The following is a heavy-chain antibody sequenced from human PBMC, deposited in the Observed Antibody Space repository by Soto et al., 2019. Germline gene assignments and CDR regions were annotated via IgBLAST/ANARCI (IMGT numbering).Heavy chain of an antibody. V-gene: IGHV3-21*01. D-gene: IGHD6-13*01. J-gene: IGHJ5*02. CDR1: GFTFSSYS. Sequence: TGGSLRLSCAASGFTFSSYSMNWVRQAPGKGLEWVSSISSSSSYIYYADSVKGRFTISRDNAKNSLYLQVNSLRAEDTAVYYCARDPVAYSSSWYVGWFDPWGQGTLVTVPS. CDR3: ARDPVAYSSSWYVGWFDP. CDR2: ISSSSSYI.